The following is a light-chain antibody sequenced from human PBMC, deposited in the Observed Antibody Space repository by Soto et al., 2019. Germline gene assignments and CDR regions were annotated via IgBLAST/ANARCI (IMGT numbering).Light chain of an antibody. V-gene: IGKV1-5*01. Sequence: EIQMTQSHSTLSASVGDTVTVTLRASQSVSGWLAWYQQKPGEAPKLLIYDASALPRGVPSRFSGSGSGTKFTLTIASLQPDDFATYYCQQYETFSGTFGPGTKVDIK. J-gene: IGKJ1*01. CDR3: QQYETFSGT. CDR1: QSVSGW. CDR2: DAS.